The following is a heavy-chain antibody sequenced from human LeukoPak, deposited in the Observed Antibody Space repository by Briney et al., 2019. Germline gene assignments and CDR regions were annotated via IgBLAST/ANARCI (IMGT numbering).Heavy chain of an antibody. D-gene: IGHD5-18*01. CDR2: ISSSSGTI. J-gene: IGHJ4*02. V-gene: IGHV3-48*04. CDR3: ARERGYSYGYSDY. CDR1: GFTFSSYS. Sequence: GGSLRPSCAASGFTFSSYSMNWVRRAPGKGLEWVSYISSSSGTIYYADSVKGRFTISRDNAKNSLYLQMNSLRAEDTAVYYCARERGYSYGYSDYWGQGTLVTVSS.